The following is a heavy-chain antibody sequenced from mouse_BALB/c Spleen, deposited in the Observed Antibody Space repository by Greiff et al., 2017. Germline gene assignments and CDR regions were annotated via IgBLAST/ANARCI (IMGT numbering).Heavy chain of an antibody. Sequence: EVQRVESGGDLVKPGGSLKLSCAASGFTFSSYGMSWVRQTPDKRLEWVATISSGGSYTYYPDSVKGRFTISRDNAKNTLYLQMSSLKSEDTAMYYCARQNYGYWYFDVWGAGTTVTVSS. D-gene: IGHD1-1*01. CDR3: ARQNYGYWYFDV. CDR1: GFTFSSYG. J-gene: IGHJ1*01. CDR2: ISSGGSYT. V-gene: IGHV5-6*01.